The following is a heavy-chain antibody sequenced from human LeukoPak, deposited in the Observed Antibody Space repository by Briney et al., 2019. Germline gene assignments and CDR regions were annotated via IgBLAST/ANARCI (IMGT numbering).Heavy chain of an antibody. V-gene: IGHV1-2*02. CDR2: INPNSGGT. CDR3: ARGLLVHESGGSGWYHL. CDR1: GYTFTGYY. D-gene: IGHD6-19*01. J-gene: IGHJ4*02. Sequence: ASVKVSCKASGYTFTGYYTHWVRQAPGQGLEWMGWINPNSGGTNYAQNFQGRVTMTRDTSTSTAYMELTRLEFDDTAIYYCARGLLVHESGGSGWYHLWGQGTLVTVSS.